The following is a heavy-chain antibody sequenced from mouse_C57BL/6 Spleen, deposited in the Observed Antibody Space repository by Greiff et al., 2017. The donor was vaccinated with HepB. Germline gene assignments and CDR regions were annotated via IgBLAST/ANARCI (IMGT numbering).Heavy chain of an antibody. CDR3: ARCGDGYDG. V-gene: IGHV1-69*01. D-gene: IGHD2-2*01. J-gene: IGHJ2*01. CDR1: GYTFTSYW. Sequence: QVQLQQPGAELVMPGASVKLSCKASGYTFTSYWMHWVKQRPGQGLEWIGEIDPSDSYTNYNQKFKGKSTLTLDKSSSTAYMQLSSLTSEDSAVYYCARCGDGYDGWGQGTTLTVSS. CDR2: IDPSDSYT.